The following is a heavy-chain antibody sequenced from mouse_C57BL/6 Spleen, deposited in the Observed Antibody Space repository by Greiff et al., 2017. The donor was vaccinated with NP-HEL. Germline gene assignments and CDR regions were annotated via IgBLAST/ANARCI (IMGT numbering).Heavy chain of an antibody. CDR2: ISSGGSYT. CDR1: GFTFSSYG. V-gene: IGHV5-6*01. J-gene: IGHJ2*01. D-gene: IGHD3-3*01. Sequence: EVKLVESGGDLVKPGGSLKLSCAASGFTFSSYGMSWVRQTPDKRLEWVATISSGGSYTYYPDSVKGRFPISRDNAKNTLDLQMSSLKSEDAAMYYCARHREGDYFDYWGQGTTLTVSS. CDR3: ARHREGDYFDY.